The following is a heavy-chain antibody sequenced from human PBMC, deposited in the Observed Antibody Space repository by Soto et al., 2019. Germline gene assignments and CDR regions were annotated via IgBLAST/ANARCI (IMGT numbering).Heavy chain of an antibody. CDR1: GFTFSSYE. CDR3: AREXSSSSKWNRYYYYGMDV. J-gene: IGHJ6*02. V-gene: IGHV3-48*03. Sequence: GGSLRLSCAASGFTFSSYEMNWVRQAPGKGLEWVSYISSSGSTIYYADSVKGRFTISRDNAKNSLYLQMNSLRAEDTAVYYCAREXSSSSKWNRYYYYGMDVWGQGTTVTVSS. D-gene: IGHD6-6*01. CDR2: ISSSGSTI.